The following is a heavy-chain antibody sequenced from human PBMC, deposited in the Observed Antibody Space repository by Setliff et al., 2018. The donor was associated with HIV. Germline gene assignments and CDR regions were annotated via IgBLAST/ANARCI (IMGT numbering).Heavy chain of an antibody. Sequence: KPSETLSLTCTVSGGSISTGSYYWSWIRQPAGKGLEWVGRIYTTGSTNYNPSLKSRVTISVDTSKNQFSLNLTSVTAADTAVYYCARAPYYNFWSGYYVGMSSHYYGMDVWG. CDR1: GGSISTGSYY. CDR3: ARAPYYNFWSGYYVGMSSHYYGMDV. J-gene: IGHJ6*01. CDR2: IYTTGST. V-gene: IGHV4-61*02. D-gene: IGHD3-3*01.